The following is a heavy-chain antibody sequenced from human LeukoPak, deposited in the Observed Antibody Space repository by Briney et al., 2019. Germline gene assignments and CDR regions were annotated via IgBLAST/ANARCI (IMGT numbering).Heavy chain of an antibody. CDR2: ISWDGGST. CDR3: AKDKEYSGFGPILSGYYYGMDV. V-gene: IGHV3-43D*04. CDR1: GFTFDDYA. Sequence: GGSLRLACAASGFTFDDYAMHWVRQAPGKGLEWVSLISWDGGSTYHADSVKGRFTMSRDNSRHTLYLQMNSLGAEDTALYYCAKDKEYSGFGPILSGYYYGMDVWGKGTTVTVSS. D-gene: IGHD5-12*01. J-gene: IGHJ6*04.